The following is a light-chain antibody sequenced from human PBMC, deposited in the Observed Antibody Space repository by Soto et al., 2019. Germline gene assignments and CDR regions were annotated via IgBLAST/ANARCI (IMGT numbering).Light chain of an antibody. Sequence: EIVLTQSPDTLSLSPGERATLSCRASQTISSYLLWYQQKPGQAPRLLIYDASNRATGIPARFSGSGSGTDFTLTISSLEPEDFAVYYCQQRSNWPITFGQGTRLEI. CDR2: DAS. V-gene: IGKV3-11*01. CDR1: QTISSY. CDR3: QQRSNWPIT. J-gene: IGKJ5*01.